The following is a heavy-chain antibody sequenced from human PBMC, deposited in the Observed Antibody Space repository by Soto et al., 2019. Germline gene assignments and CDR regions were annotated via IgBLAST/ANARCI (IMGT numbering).Heavy chain of an antibody. Sequence: ASVKVSCKASGATFSTYTISWARQAPGQGREWMGWMNPNSDNTSYAQKFQGRVTMTRNNSISTAYMELRSPRSDDTAVYYCARRTWAQSIDSFDVWGQGTMVTVSS. V-gene: IGHV1-8*01. J-gene: IGHJ3*01. CDR3: ARRTWAQSIDSFDV. D-gene: IGHD6-6*01. CDR1: GATFSTYT. CDR2: MNPNSDNT.